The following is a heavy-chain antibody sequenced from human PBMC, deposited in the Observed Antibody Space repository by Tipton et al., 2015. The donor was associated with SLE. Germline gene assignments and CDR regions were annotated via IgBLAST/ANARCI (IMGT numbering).Heavy chain of an antibody. CDR2: IYDSGST. V-gene: IGHV4-59*12. Sequence: TLSLTCTVSGGSISSYYWNWIRQPPGKGLEWLGYIYDSGSTNYNPSLKSRVTISVETSKNQFSLKLSSVTAADTAVYYCARDPDYTGGYYFDYWGQGTLVTVSS. J-gene: IGHJ4*02. D-gene: IGHD4-11*01. CDR1: GGSISSYY. CDR3: ARDPDYTGGYYFDY.